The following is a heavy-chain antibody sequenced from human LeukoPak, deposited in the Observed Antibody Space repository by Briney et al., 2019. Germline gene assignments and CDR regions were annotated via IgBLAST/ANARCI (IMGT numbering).Heavy chain of an antibody. CDR1: GGSISSYY. Sequence: SETLSLTCTVSGGSISSYYWSWIRQPAGKGLEWIGRIFSSGSTNYNPSLKTRVTTSVDTSKNQFSLKMTSVTAADTAVYYCARVGRVGPSDYGMDVWGQGTTVTVSS. V-gene: IGHV4-4*07. J-gene: IGHJ6*02. CDR2: IFSSGST. CDR3: ARVGRVGPSDYGMDV. D-gene: IGHD3-10*01.